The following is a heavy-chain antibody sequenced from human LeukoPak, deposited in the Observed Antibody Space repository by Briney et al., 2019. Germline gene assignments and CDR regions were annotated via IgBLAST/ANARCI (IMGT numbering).Heavy chain of an antibody. CDR1: GYTFTSYG. J-gene: IGHJ5*02. D-gene: IGHD3-9*01. V-gene: IGHV1-18*01. Sequence: ASVKVSCKASGYTFTSYGISWVRQAPGQGLEWMGWISAYNGNTNYAQNLQGRVTMTTDTSTTTAYMELRSLRSDDTAVYYCARDLKYNILTGYRSSFGFDPGGQGTLVTVSS. CDR3: ARDLKYNILTGYRSSFGFDP. CDR2: ISAYNGNT.